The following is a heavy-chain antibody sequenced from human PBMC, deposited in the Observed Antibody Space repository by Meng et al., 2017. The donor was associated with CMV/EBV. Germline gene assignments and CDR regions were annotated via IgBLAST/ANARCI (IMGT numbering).Heavy chain of an antibody. Sequence: HEQLLPSGAEVKKPGASLKVSCKASAYTFTSYYMHWVRPAPGQGLEWMGIINPSGGSTSYAQKFQGRVTMTRDTSTSTVYMELSSLRSEDTAVYYCALAEYSSSLFDYWGQGTLVTVSS. V-gene: IGHV1-46*01. D-gene: IGHD6-13*01. CDR1: AYTFTSYY. CDR3: ALAEYSSSLFDY. CDR2: INPSGGST. J-gene: IGHJ4*02.